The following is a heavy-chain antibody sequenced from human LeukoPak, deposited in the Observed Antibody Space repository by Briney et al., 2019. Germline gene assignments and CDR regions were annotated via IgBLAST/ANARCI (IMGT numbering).Heavy chain of an antibody. Sequence: ASVKVSCKASGYIFTTYDIGWVRQATGQGLEWMGWLNPNSGNAGYAQKFQARVTISRNTSISTAYMESSSLRSDDTAIYYCARRKFLGWFDPWGQGTLVTVSS. J-gene: IGHJ5*02. CDR1: GYIFTTYD. CDR2: LNPNSGNA. D-gene: IGHD7-27*01. V-gene: IGHV1-8*03. CDR3: ARRKFLGWFDP.